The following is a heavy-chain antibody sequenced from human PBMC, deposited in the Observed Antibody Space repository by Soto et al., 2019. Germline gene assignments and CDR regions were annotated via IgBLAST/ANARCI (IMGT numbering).Heavy chain of an antibody. J-gene: IGHJ6*02. CDR3: ARGRDGYSNYYYYGMDV. CDR2: IIPIFGTA. Sequence: QVQLVQSGAEVKKPGSSVKVSCKASGGTFSSYAISWVRQAPGQGLEWMGGIIPIFGTANYAQKFQGRVTITADESTSTADMELSSVRSEDTAVYYCARGRDGYSNYYYYGMDVWGQGTTVTVSS. CDR1: GGTFSSYA. D-gene: IGHD5-18*01. V-gene: IGHV1-69*12.